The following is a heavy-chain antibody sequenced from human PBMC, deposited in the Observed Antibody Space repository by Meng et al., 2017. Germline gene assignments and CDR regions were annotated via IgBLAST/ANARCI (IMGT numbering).Heavy chain of an antibody. CDR3: TRDTVTTYYYYGMDV. V-gene: IGHV3-49*04. D-gene: IGHD4-17*01. CDR1: GFTFGDYA. Sequence: GESLKISCTASGFTFGDYAMSWVRQAPGKGLEWVGFIRSKAYGGTTEYAASGKGRFTISREDSKSIAYLQLNSLKTEDTAVYYCTRDTVTTYYYYGMDVWGQGTTVTVSS. J-gene: IGHJ6*02. CDR2: IRSKAYGGTT.